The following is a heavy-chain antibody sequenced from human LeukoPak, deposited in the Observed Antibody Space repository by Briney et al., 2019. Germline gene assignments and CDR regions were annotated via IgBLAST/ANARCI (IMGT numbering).Heavy chain of an antibody. D-gene: IGHD2-15*01. J-gene: IGHJ4*02. Sequence: GGSLRLSCAASGFTFSSYWMNWARQAPGKGLEWVSAISGSGGSTYYADSVKGRFTISRDNSKNTLYLQMNSLRAEDTAVYYCAKAGPYCSGGSCYSNHFDYWGQGTLVTVSS. CDR3: AKAGPYCSGGSCYSNHFDY. CDR1: GFTFSSYW. CDR2: ISGSGGST. V-gene: IGHV3-23*01.